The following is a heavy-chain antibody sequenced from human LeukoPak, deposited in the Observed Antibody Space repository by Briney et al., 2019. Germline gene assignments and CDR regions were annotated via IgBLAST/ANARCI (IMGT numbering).Heavy chain of an antibody. Sequence: PSETLSLTCTVSGGSISSSSYYWGWIRQPAGKGLEWIGRIYTSGSTNYNPSLKSRVTISVDTSKNQFSLKLSSVTAADTAVYYCARVTGYMVEDYFDSWGQGTLVTVSS. V-gene: IGHV4-61*02. CDR3: ARVTGYMVEDYFDS. CDR1: GGSISSSSYY. J-gene: IGHJ4*02. CDR2: IYTSGST. D-gene: IGHD6-13*01.